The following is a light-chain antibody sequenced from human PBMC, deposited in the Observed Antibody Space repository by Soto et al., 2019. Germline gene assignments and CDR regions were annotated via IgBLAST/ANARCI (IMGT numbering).Light chain of an antibody. CDR3: QQYGSSPPIT. Sequence: EIVLTQSPGTLSLSPGERATLSCRASQSVSSSYLAWYQQKPGQAPRLLIYGASSRATGIPDRFSGSGSGTDFTLTISRLEPEDFAVYYWQQYGSSPPITFGPGTNVYIK. CDR2: GAS. J-gene: IGKJ3*01. V-gene: IGKV3-20*01. CDR1: QSVSSSY.